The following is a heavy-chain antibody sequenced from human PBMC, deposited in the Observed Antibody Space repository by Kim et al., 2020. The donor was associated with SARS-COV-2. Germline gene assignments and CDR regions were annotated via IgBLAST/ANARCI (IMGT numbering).Heavy chain of an antibody. D-gene: IGHD2-2*01. CDR2: IYYSGST. CDR1: GGSVSSGSYY. V-gene: IGHV4-61*01. J-gene: IGHJ6*01. CDR3: AREHRVVPAHYYYYGM. Sequence: SETLSLTCTVSGGSVSSGSYYWSWIRQPPGKGLEWIGYIYYSGSTNYNPSLKSRVTISVDTSKNQFSLKLSSVTAADTAVYYCAREHRVVPAHYYYYGM.